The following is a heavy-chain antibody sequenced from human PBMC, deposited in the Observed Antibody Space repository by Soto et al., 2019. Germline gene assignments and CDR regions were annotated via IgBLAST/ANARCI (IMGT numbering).Heavy chain of an antibody. CDR3: AREGPYYYDSSGYYYSDAFDI. J-gene: IGHJ3*02. D-gene: IGHD3-22*01. CDR1: GGTFSSYA. V-gene: IGHV1-69*06. CDR2: IIPIFGTA. Sequence: SVKVSCKASGGTFSSYAISWVRQAPGQGLEWTGGIIPIFGTANYAQKFQGRVTITADKSTSTAYMELSSLRSEDTAVYYCAREGPYYYDSSGYYYSDAFDIWGQGTMVTVSS.